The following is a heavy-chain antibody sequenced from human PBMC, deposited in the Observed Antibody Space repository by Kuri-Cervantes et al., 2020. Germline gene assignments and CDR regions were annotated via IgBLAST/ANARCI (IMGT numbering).Heavy chain of an antibody. D-gene: IGHD6-13*01. J-gene: IGHJ3*02. Sequence: SETLSLTCTVSGGSISSYYWSWIRQPAGKGLEWIGRIYTSGSTNYNPSLKSRVTISVDTSKNQFSLKLSSVIAADTAIYYCARGVWQQPVLGALDIWGQGTMVTVSS. CDR2: IYTSGST. CDR3: ARGVWQQPVLGALDI. CDR1: GGSISSYY. V-gene: IGHV4-4*07.